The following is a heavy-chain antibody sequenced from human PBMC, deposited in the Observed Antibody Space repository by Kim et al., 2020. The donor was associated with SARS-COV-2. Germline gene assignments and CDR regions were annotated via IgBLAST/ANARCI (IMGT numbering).Heavy chain of an antibody. CDR3: ARDCSGGSCFSGYLYGLDV. Sequence: ASVKVSCKTSGYDFNIYGVSWVRQVPGQGLEWMGWIGAVNGDTKYLHSLKGRVTMTIDTATSTAYLELTSLRSDDTAVYYCARDCSGGSCFSGYLYGLDVWGQGTRFTVSS. J-gene: IGHJ6*02. D-gene: IGHD2-15*01. CDR2: IGAVNGDT. CDR1: GYDFNIYG. V-gene: IGHV1-18*01.